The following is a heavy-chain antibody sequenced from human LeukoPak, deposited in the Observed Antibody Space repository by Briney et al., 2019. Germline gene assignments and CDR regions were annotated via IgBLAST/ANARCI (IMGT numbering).Heavy chain of an antibody. CDR3: ASRSIAVAGRPFDY. Sequence: PSETLSLTCTVSGGSISSSSYYWGWIRQPPGKGLEWIGEINHSGSTNYNPSLKSRVTISVDTSKNQFSLKLSSVTAADTAVYYYASRSIAVAGRPFDYWGQGTLVTVSS. D-gene: IGHD6-19*01. CDR2: INHSGST. J-gene: IGHJ4*02. CDR1: GGSISSSSYY. V-gene: IGHV4-39*07.